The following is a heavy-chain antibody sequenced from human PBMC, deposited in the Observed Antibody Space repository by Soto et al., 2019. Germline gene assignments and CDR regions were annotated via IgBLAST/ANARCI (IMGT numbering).Heavy chain of an antibody. J-gene: IGHJ4*02. CDR1: GGSISSSSYY. CDR3: XXXXXXXXXXXXXXSGVDY. Sequence: QLQLQESGPGLVKPSETLSLTCTVSGGSISSSSYYWGWIRQPPGKGLEWIGSIYYSGSTYYNPSLKSRVTISVDXSXXXXXXXXXXXXXXXXXXXXXXXXXXXXXXXXXXXSGVDYWGQGTLVTVSS. V-gene: IGHV4-39*01. CDR2: IYYSGST.